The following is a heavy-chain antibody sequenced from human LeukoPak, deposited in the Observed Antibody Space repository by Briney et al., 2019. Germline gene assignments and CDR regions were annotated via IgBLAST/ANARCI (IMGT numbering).Heavy chain of an antibody. V-gene: IGHV3-21*01. J-gene: IGHJ4*02. Sequence: PGGSLRLSCAASGFTVSSNYMSWVRQAPGKGLEWVSSISSSSSYIYYADSVKGRFTMSRDNAKKSLYLQMNSLRAEDTAVYYCARDSPNEAILWWSIDYWGQGTLVTVSS. CDR1: GFTVSSNY. CDR2: ISSSSSYI. D-gene: IGHD2-21*01. CDR3: ARDSPNEAILWWSIDY.